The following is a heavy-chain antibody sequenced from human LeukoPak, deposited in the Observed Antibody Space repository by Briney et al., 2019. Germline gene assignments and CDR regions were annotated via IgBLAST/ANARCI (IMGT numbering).Heavy chain of an antibody. V-gene: IGHV1-2*02. D-gene: IGHD3-10*01. J-gene: IGHJ6*02. CDR1: GYTFTGCY. CDR3: ARDPTKEYYYGSGSYLVPNYYYYYGMDV. CDR2: INPNSGGT. Sequence: ASVKVSCKASGYTFTGCYMHWVRQAPGQGLEWMGWINPNSGGTNYAQKFQGRVTMTRDTSISTAYMELSRLRSDDTAVYYCARDPTKEYYYGSGSYLVPNYYYYYGMDVWGQGTTVTVSS.